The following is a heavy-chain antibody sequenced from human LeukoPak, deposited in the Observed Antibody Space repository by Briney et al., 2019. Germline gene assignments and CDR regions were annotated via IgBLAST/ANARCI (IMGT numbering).Heavy chain of an antibody. J-gene: IGHJ3*02. CDR1: GFTFSSYA. CDR3: AKGGARPLDDAYDI. Sequence: RGSLRLSCAASGFTFSSYAINWVRQAPGKGLEWVGNVWSDGSTKNYGDSVKGRFTISRDNSKNTLYLQMSSLRVDDTAVYFCAKGGARPLDDAYDIWGQGTMVTVSS. V-gene: IGHV3-33*06. CDR2: VWSDGSTK.